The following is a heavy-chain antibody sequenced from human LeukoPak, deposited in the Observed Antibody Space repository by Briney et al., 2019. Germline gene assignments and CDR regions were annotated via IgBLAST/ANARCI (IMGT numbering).Heavy chain of an antibody. Sequence: SETLSLTCTVSGGSISSYYWSWIRQPPGKGLEWIGYIYYSGSTNYNPSLKSRVTMSLDTSKNQFSLKLTSVTAADTAVYYCARARGVSWFDPWGQGTLVTVSS. D-gene: IGHD3-10*01. J-gene: IGHJ5*02. CDR3: ARARGVSWFDP. CDR2: IYYSGST. V-gene: IGHV4-59*12. CDR1: GGSISSYY.